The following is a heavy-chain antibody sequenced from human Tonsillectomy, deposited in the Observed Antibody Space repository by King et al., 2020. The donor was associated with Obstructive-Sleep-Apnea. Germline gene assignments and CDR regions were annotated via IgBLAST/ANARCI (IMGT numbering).Heavy chain of an antibody. J-gene: IGHJ4*02. V-gene: IGHV1-18*01. Sequence: QLVQSGAEVKKPGASVQVSCKASGYTFTTYAITWVRQAPGQGLEWMGWISADNGNTNYAQRLRGRVTMTTDTSTSTAYMELRSLRSDDTAMYYCARSSGTSSGYYHDYWGEGTLVSVSS. D-gene: IGHD3-22*01. CDR3: ARSSGTSSGYYHDY. CDR2: ISADNGNT. CDR1: GYTFTTYA.